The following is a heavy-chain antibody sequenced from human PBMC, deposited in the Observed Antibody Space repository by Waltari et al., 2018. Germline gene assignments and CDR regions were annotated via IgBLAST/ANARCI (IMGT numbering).Heavy chain of an antibody. J-gene: IGHJ4*02. D-gene: IGHD3-10*01. CDR3: ARDGSNDG. V-gene: IGHV1-69*02. CDR1: GGTFSSYT. Sequence: QVQLVQSGAEVKKPGSSVKVSCKASGGTFSSYTISWVRQAPGQGLEWMGRIIPIRGIANDAQKFQSRIRITTDRSTSTAYMGLSSLRSEDTAVYYCARDGSNDGWGQGTLVTVSS. CDR2: IIPIRGIA.